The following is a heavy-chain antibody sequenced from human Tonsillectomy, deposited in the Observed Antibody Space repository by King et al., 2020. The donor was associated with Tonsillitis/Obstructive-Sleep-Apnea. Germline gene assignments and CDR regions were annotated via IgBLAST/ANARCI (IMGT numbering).Heavy chain of an antibody. D-gene: IGHD6-13*01. CDR2: INHSGST. CDR1: GGSFSGYY. J-gene: IGHJ5*02. CDR3: ASAARDSSSCPGGWFDP. Sequence: VQLQQWGAGLLKPSETLSLTCAVYGGSFSGYYWSWIRQPPGKGLEWIGEINHSGSTNYNPSLKSRVTISVDTSKNQFSLKLSSVTAADTAVYYCASAARDSSSCPGGWFDPWGQGTLVTVSS. V-gene: IGHV4-34*01.